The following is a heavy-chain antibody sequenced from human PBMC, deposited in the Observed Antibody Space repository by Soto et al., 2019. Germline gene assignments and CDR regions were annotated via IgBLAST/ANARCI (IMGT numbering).Heavy chain of an antibody. CDR3: AKHHSNSSAFQP. CDR1: GHSFTSYW. J-gene: IGHJ5*02. CDR2: IDPSDSYT. Sequence: PGESLKISCKVSGHSFTSYWISWVRQMLGKGLEGMGRIDPSDSYTNYIPAFQGHVTIAADKSISTAYLPWISLKDSDTAMYYCAKHHSNSSAFQPWGQEDLVTIYS. V-gene: IGHV5-10-1*01. D-gene: IGHD6-13*01.